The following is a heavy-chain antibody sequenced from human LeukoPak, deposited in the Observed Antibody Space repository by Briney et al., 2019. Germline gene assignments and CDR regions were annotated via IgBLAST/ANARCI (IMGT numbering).Heavy chain of an antibody. J-gene: IGHJ4*02. V-gene: IGHV3-48*01. D-gene: IGHD2-2*01. CDR3: AKDSSSLEY. Sequence: GGSLRLSCAASGFTFTSYTMNWVRQAPGKGLEWISHISGSGSFIYYAGSVEGRFGISRDNSKNTLYLQMNSLRAEDTAVYYCAKDSSSLEYWGQGTLVTVSS. CDR2: ISGSGSFI. CDR1: GFTFTSYT.